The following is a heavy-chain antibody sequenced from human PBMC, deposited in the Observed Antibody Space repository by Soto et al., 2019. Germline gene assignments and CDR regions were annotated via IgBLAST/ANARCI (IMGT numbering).Heavy chain of an antibody. V-gene: IGHV3-43D*04. D-gene: IGHD6-13*01. Sequence: GGSLRLSCAASGFTFDDYAMHWVRQAPGKGLEGVSLISWDGVSTYYADSVKGRFTISRDNSKNSLYLQMNSLRAEDTALYYCAKDLTHSSSWYDRWYYYYGMDVWGQGTTVTVSS. CDR1: GFTFDDYA. CDR2: ISWDGVST. CDR3: AKDLTHSSSWYDRWYYYYGMDV. J-gene: IGHJ6*02.